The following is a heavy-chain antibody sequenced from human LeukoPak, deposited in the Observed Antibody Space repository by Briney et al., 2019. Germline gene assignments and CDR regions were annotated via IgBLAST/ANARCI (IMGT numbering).Heavy chain of an antibody. D-gene: IGHD3-10*01. CDR3: AKPEGYYGSGSLFDY. J-gene: IGHJ4*02. CDR2: IRYDGSNK. Sequence: GGSLRLSCAASGFTFSSYGMHWVRQAPGKGLEWVAFIRYDGSNKYYVDSVKGRFTISRDNSKNTLYLQMNSLRVEDTAVYYCAKPEGYYGSGSLFDYWGQGTLVTVPS. CDR1: GFTFSSYG. V-gene: IGHV3-30*02.